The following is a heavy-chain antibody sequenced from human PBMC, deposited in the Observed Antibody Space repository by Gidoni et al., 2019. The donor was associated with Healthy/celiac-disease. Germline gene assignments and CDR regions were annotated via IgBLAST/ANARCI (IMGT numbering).Heavy chain of an antibody. D-gene: IGHD5-12*01. CDR3: TTDNYEEMATIRYSKPSNFDY. CDR2: IKSKTDGGTK. V-gene: IGHV3-15*01. CDR1: GFTFSTAW. J-gene: IGHJ4*02. Sequence: EVQLVESGGVLVRPGGSLRLSCAASGFTFSTAWMSWVRQAPGKGLEWVGRIKSKTDGGTKDYAAPVKGRFTISRDDSKNTLYLQMNSLKTEDTAVYYCTTDNYEEMATIRYSKPSNFDYWGQGTLVTVSS.